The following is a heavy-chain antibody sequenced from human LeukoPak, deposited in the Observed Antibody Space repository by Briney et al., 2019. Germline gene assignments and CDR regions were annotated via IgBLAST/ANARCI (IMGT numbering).Heavy chain of an antibody. J-gene: IGHJ4*02. CDR3: ARDPRYYYDSSGYYDRFDY. CDR2: ISSSSSYI. D-gene: IGHD3-22*01. CDR1: GFTFSSYS. Sequence: GGSLRLSCAASGFTFSSYSMNWVRQAPGKGLELVSSISSSSSYIYYADSVKGRFTISRDNAKNSLYLQMNSLRAEDTAVYYCARDPRYYYDSSGYYDRFDYWGRGTLVTVSS. V-gene: IGHV3-21*01.